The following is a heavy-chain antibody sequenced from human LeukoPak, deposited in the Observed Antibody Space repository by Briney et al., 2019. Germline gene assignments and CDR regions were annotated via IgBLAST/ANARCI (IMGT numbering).Heavy chain of an antibody. J-gene: IGHJ4*02. CDR2: IFYSGST. V-gene: IGHV4-59*01. CDR1: GGSISSYY. D-gene: IGHD5-24*01. Sequence: SETLSLTCTASGGSISSYYWSWIRQPPGKGLEWIGHIFYSGSTNYNPSLKSRVTISVDTSKNQFSLKLSSVTAADTAVYYCARGVEMATILVGLWGQGTLVTVSS. CDR3: ARGVEMATILVGL.